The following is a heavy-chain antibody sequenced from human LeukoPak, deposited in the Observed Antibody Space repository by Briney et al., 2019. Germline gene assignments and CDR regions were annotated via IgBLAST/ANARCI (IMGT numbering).Heavy chain of an antibody. Sequence: GGSLRLSCAASGFTFSGYAMHWVRQAPGKGLEWVAVISYDGSNEYYADSVKGRFTISRDNSKNTLYLQMNSLRAEDTAVYYCARGDPDSSGWYRHYYYYGMDVWGQGTTVTVSS. CDR1: GFTFSGYA. CDR3: ARGDPDSSGWYRHYYYYGMDV. J-gene: IGHJ6*02. V-gene: IGHV3-30*14. D-gene: IGHD6-19*01. CDR2: ISYDGSNE.